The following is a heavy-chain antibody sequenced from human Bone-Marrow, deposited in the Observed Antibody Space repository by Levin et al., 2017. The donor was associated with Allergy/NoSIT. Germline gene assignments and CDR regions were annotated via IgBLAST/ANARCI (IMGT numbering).Heavy chain of an antibody. D-gene: IGHD5-18*01. J-gene: IGHJ4*02. CDR3: ATTPDTAGWGGFDY. CDR1: GFTFSSYG. CDR2: ISYDGSNK. Sequence: SCAASGFTFSSYGMHWVRQAPGKGLEWVAVISYDGSNKYYADSVKGRFTISRDNSKNTLYLQMNSLRAEDTAVYYCATTPDTAGWGGFDYWGQGTLVTVSS. V-gene: IGHV3-30*03.